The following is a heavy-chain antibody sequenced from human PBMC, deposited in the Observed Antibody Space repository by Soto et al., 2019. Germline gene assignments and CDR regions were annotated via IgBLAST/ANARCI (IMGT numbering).Heavy chain of an antibody. Sequence: PGGSLRLSCAASGFTFSSYGMHWARQAPGKGLEWVAVIWYDGSNKYYADSVKGRFTISRDNSKNTLYLQMNSLRAEDTAVYYCARDREHVAVAPSLFDYWGQGTLVTVSS. CDR1: GFTFSSYG. CDR3: ARDREHVAVAPSLFDY. V-gene: IGHV3-33*01. CDR2: IWYDGSNK. D-gene: IGHD6-19*01. J-gene: IGHJ4*02.